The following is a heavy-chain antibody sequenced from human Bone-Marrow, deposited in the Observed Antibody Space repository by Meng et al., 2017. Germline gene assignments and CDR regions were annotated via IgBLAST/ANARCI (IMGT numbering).Heavy chain of an antibody. CDR2: IIPILGIA. CDR3: ARESGHSPY. J-gene: IGHJ4*02. Sequence: GGSLRLSCKASGGTFSSYTISWVRQAPGQGLEWMGRIIPILGIANYAQKFQGRVTITADKSTSTAYMELSSLRSEDTAVYYCARESGHSPYWGQGTLVTVSS. V-gene: IGHV1-69*04. D-gene: IGHD5-12*01. CDR1: GGTFSSYT.